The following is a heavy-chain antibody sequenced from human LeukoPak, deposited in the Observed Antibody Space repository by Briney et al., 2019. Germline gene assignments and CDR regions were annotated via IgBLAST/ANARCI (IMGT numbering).Heavy chain of an antibody. Sequence: TSETLSLTCTVSGGSISSYYWSWIRQPPGKGLEWIGYIYYSGSTNYNPSLKSRVTISVDTSKNQFSLKLSSVTAADTAVYYCAGSGSYYMLDYWGQGTLVTVSS. D-gene: IGHD1-26*01. V-gene: IGHV4-59*01. CDR2: IYYSGST. CDR3: AGSGSYYMLDY. CDR1: GGSISSYY. J-gene: IGHJ4*02.